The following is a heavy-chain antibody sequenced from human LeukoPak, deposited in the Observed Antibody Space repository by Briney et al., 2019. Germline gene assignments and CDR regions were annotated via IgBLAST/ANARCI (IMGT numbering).Heavy chain of an antibody. D-gene: IGHD5-12*01. CDR1: GGSFSGYY. CDR2: INHSGSN. CDR3: ARVGSGYA. J-gene: IGHJ4*02. V-gene: IGHV4-34*01. Sequence: SETLSLTCAVYGGSFSGYYWSWIRQPPGKGLEWIGEINHSGSNNYNPSLKSRVTISVDTSKNQFSLKLSSVTAADTAVYYCARVGSGYAWGQGTLVTVSS.